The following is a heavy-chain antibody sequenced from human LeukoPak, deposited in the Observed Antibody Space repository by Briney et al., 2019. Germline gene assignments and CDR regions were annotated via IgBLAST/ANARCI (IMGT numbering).Heavy chain of an antibody. CDR3: AGHGKYNSAYNPFNY. CDR2: IYYSGST. J-gene: IGHJ4*02. D-gene: IGHD1-1*01. CDR1: GGSISSSTYY. Sequence: SETLSLTCTVSGGSISSSTYYWGWIRQPPGKGLEWIGSIYYSGSTYYNPSLRSRVTISVDTSKNHFSLKLTSVTAADTAVYYCAGHGKYNSAYNPFNYWGQGTLVTVSS. V-gene: IGHV4-39*01.